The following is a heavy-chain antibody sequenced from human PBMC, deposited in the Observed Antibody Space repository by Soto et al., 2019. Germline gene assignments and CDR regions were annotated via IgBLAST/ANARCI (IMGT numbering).Heavy chain of an antibody. V-gene: IGHV3-13*01. J-gene: IGHJ5*02. D-gene: IGHD2-15*01. CDR2: IGATGDT. Sequence: DVQLEESGGGLIEPGGSLRLSCAASGFTISDYDMHWVRQGTTKGMEWVSGIGATGDTFYPDSVKGRFSISRDHVTNSLSLQMNILRAEDTAVYYGARGAGCSGGSCYSYTWFDPWGHGTLVTVSS. CDR1: GFTISDYD. CDR3: ARGAGCSGGSCYSYTWFDP.